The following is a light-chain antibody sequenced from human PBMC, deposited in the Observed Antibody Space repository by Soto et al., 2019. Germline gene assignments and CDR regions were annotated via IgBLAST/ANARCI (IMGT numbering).Light chain of an antibody. J-gene: IGKJ2*01. CDR1: QILYGSNNKNY. Sequence: DIVMTQSPDSLAVSLGERATINCKSSQILYGSNNKNYLAWYQQKPGQPPRLLIYWASTRESGVPDRFSGSGSETDSTLTISSLQAEDVAVYYCQHYYSTPFTFGQGTKLEIK. V-gene: IGKV4-1*01. CDR3: QHYYSTPFT. CDR2: WAS.